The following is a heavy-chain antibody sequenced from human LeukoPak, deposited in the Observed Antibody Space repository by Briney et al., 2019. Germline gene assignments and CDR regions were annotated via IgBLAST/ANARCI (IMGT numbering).Heavy chain of an antibody. CDR3: AKGRLSGSYNRFES. V-gene: IGHV1-18*01. J-gene: IGHJ5*01. CDR1: GYTFTSYG. CDR2: ISAYNGNT. Sequence: GASVKVSCKASGYTFTSYGISWVRQAPGQGLEWMGWISAYNGNTNYAQKLQGRVTMTRDTSILTVYMEVSSLRSDDTAVYYCAKGRLSGSYNRFESWGQGTLVTVSS. D-gene: IGHD1-26*01.